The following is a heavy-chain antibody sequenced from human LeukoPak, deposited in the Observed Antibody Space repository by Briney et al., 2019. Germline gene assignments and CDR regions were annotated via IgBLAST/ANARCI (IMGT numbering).Heavy chain of an antibody. CDR3: AKDRWELPDSGSSLDH. J-gene: IGHJ4*02. CDR1: GFTFSIFG. Sequence: GGSLRLSCAASGFTFSIFGPHWVRQAPGKGLEWVAFISHDGSVKYYADSVKGRFAISRDTSKNTLYLQMNSLRAEDTAVYYCAKDRWELPDSGSSLDHWGQGTLVTVSS. D-gene: IGHD3-10*01. V-gene: IGHV3-30*18. CDR2: ISHDGSVK.